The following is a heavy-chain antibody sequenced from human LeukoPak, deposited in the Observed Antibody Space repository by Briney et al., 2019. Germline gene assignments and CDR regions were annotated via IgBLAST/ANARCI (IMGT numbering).Heavy chain of an antibody. CDR2: INHSGST. CDR1: GGSFSGYY. D-gene: IGHD4-17*01. Sequence: SETLSLTCAVYGGSFSGYYWSWIRQPPGKGLEWIGEINHSGSTNYNPSLKRRVTISVDTSKNQFSLKLSSVTAADTAVYYCARNHGYGDAVPLYWGQGTLVTVSS. CDR3: ARNHGYGDAVPLY. J-gene: IGHJ4*02. V-gene: IGHV4-34*01.